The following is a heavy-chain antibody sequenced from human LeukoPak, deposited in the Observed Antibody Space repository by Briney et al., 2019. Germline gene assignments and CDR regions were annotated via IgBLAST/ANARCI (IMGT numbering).Heavy chain of an antibody. Sequence: PSETLSLTCTVSGDSISSSNSYWGWIRQPPGKGLEWIGSIYYSGSTYYNPSLKSRVTISVDTSKNQFSLKLSSVTAADTAVYYCARGFGIIAAAGNWFDPWGQGTLVTVSS. D-gene: IGHD6-13*01. CDR3: ARGFGIIAAAGNWFDP. CDR1: GDSISSSNSY. J-gene: IGHJ5*02. V-gene: IGHV4-39*07. CDR2: IYYSGST.